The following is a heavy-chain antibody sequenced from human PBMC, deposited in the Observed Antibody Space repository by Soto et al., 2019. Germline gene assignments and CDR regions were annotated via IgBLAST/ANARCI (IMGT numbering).Heavy chain of an antibody. CDR3: ARGVYNYYDSSGYPPETDY. CDR1: GGTFSSYA. Sequence: GASVKVSCKASGGTFSSYAISWVRQAPGQGLEWMGGIIPIFGTANYAQKFQGRVTITADESTSTAYMKQSSLRSEDTAVFYCARGVYNYYDSSGYPPETDYWGQGTLVTVSS. J-gene: IGHJ4*02. V-gene: IGHV1-69*13. D-gene: IGHD3-22*01. CDR2: IIPIFGTA.